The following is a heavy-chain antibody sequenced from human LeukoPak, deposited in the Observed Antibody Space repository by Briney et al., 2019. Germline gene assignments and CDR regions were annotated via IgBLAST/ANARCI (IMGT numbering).Heavy chain of an antibody. J-gene: IGHJ4*02. CDR3: TRTFRYLD. V-gene: IGHV3-49*04. CDR1: GFTFGDYA. D-gene: IGHD2-15*01. Sequence: GGSLRLSCTASGFTFGDYAMSWVRQAPGKGLEWVGFIRSKAYGGTTEYAASVKGRFTTSRDDSKSIAYLQMNSLKTEDTAVYYCTRTFRYLDWGQGTLVTVSS. CDR2: IRSKAYGGTT.